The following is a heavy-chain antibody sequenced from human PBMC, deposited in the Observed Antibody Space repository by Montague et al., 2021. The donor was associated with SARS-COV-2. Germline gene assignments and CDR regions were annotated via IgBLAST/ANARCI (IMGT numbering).Heavy chain of an antibody. V-gene: IGHV4-4*02. J-gene: IGHJ4*02. D-gene: IGHD2/OR15-2a*01. Sequence: SETLSLTCAVSGGSISSTNWWTWVRQPPGKGLEWIGVIYHSRTINYNPSLKSRVAISVDESKNHFFLNLTSLTAAETAVYFCARRMLGDLGTPDWGQGTLVTVPS. CDR2: IYHSRTI. CDR1: GGSISSTNW. CDR3: ARRMLGDLGTPD.